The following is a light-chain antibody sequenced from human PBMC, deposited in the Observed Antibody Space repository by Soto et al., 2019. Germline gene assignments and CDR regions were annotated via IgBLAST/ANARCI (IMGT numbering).Light chain of an antibody. Sequence: QSALTQPASVSGSPGQSITISCTGTSSDVGGYNYVSWYQQHPGKAPKLMIYEVSNRPSGDSNRFSGSKSGNTASLTISGLQAEDEGDYYCSSYTSSSPLVVFGGGTKVTVL. CDR3: SSYTSSSPLVV. CDR2: EVS. V-gene: IGLV2-14*01. CDR1: SSDVGGYNY. J-gene: IGLJ2*01.